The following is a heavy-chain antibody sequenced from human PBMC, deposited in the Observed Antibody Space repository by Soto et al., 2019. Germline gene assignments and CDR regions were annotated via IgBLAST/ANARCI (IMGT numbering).Heavy chain of an antibody. D-gene: IGHD3-16*01. V-gene: IGHV3-23*01. J-gene: IGHJ4*02. CDR3: AKDLGDFSVYPDF. Sequence: PGGSLRLSCAASGFIFSSYAMTWVRQAPGKGLEWVSAIGGSGANIFYADSVKGRFTISRDNSKNTLYLQMNSLRAEDTALYYCAKDLGDFSVYPDFCGQGTLVTVS. CDR2: IGGSGANI. CDR1: GFIFSSYA.